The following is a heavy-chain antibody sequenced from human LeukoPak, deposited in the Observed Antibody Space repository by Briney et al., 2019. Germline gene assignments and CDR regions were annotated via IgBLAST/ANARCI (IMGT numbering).Heavy chain of an antibody. Sequence: PSETLSLTCTVSGGSISGYYWSRIRQPPGKGLEWIGEINHSGSTNYNPSLKSRVTISVDTSKNQFSLKLSSVTAADTAVYYCARESSSWPPEIDYWGQGTLVTVSS. J-gene: IGHJ4*02. V-gene: IGHV4-34*01. CDR3: ARESSSWPPEIDY. CDR2: INHSGST. D-gene: IGHD6-13*01. CDR1: GGSISGYY.